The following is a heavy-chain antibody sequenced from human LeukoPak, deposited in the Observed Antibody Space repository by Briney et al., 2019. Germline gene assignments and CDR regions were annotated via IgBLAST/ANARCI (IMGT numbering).Heavy chain of an antibody. D-gene: IGHD2-2*02. CDR2: ISSSSSYI. CDR1: GFTFSSYR. V-gene: IGHV3-21*01. Sequence: GGSLRLSCAASGFTFSSYRMNWVRQAPGKGLEWVTSISSSSSYIYYADSVKGRFTISRDNAKNSLYLQMNSLRAEDTAVYYCARDLSVVVPAAILNYWGQGTLVTVSS. J-gene: IGHJ4*02. CDR3: ARDLSVVVPAAILNY.